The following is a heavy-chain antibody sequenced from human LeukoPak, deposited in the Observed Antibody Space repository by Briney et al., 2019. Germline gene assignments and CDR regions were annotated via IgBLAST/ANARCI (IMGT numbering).Heavy chain of an antibody. CDR3: AREEVLNWFDP. CDR1: GYTFTGFY. CDR2: ISAYNGNT. V-gene: IGHV1-18*04. J-gene: IGHJ5*02. Sequence: ASVKVSCKTSGYTFTGFYIHWVRQAPGQGLEWMGWISAYNGNTNYAQKLQGRVTMTTDTSTSTAYMELRSLRSDDTAVYYCAREEVLNWFDPWGQGTLVTVSS.